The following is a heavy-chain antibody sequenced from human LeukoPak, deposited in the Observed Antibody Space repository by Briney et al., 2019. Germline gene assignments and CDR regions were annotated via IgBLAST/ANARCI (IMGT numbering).Heavy chain of an antibody. V-gene: IGHV1-8*01. D-gene: IGHD2-2*02. CDR2: MNPNSGNT. J-gene: IGHJ6*03. CDR3: ARGIVVVPAAILVPDYYYYMDV. CDR1: GYTFTSYD. Sequence: ASVKVSCKASGYTFTSYDINWVRQATGQGLEWMGWMNPNSGNTGYAQKFQGRVTMTRNTSISTAYKELSSLRSEDTAVYYCARGIVVVPAAILVPDYYYYMDVWGKGTTVTVSS.